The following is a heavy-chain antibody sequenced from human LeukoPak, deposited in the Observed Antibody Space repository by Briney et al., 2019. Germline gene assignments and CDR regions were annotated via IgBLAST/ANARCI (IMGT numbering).Heavy chain of an antibody. CDR2: ISSSSRSI. J-gene: IGHJ5*02. CDR1: GFSLGNYS. D-gene: IGHD2-15*01. V-gene: IGHV3-48*01. CDR3: ASLVVGQNWFDP. Sequence: GGSLRLSCAASGFSLGNYSMNWVRQTPGKGLEWISFISSSSRSIDYADSVKGRFTISRDNAKNSLFLEMSSLRAEDTATYYCASLVVGQNWFDPWGQGTLVTVSS.